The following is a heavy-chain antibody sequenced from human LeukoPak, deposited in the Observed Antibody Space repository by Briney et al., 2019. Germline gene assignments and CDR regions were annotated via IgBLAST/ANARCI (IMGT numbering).Heavy chain of an antibody. CDR2: IYSGGST. J-gene: IGHJ3*02. D-gene: IGHD6-6*01. CDR3: ASYRYGSSFAFDI. CDR1: GFTVSTNY. Sequence: GGSLRLSCGASGFTVSTNYMSWVRQAPGKGLEWVSIIYSGGSTYYADSVKGRFTISRDNSKNTLYLQMNSLRAEDTAVYYCASYRYGSSFAFDIWGEGTMVTVSS. V-gene: IGHV3-66*01.